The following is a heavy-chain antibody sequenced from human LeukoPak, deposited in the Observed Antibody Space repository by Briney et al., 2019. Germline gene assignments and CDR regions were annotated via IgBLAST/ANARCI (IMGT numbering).Heavy chain of an antibody. V-gene: IGHV4-31*11. D-gene: IGHD4-17*01. CDR3: ARGYGDYAYFDY. J-gene: IGHJ4*02. CDR2: IYYSGST. Sequence: SETLSLTCAVYGGSISSGGYFWSWIRQHPGKGLEWIGYIYYSGSTYYNPSLNSRVSISLDTSKNQFSLKLNSVTAADTAVYYCARGYGDYAYFDYWGRGTLVTVSS. CDR1: GGSISSGGYF.